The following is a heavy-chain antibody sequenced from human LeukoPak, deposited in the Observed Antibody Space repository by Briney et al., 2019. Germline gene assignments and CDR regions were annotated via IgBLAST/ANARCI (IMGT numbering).Heavy chain of an antibody. V-gene: IGHV1-69*13. D-gene: IGHD6-13*01. CDR3: ARDREVAAAGYFDY. Sequence: ASVKVSCKASGGTFSSYAISWVRQAPGQGLEWMGGIIPIFGTANYAQKFQGRVTITADESTSTAYMELSSLRSEDTAVYYCARDREVAAAGYFDYWGQGTLVTVSS. J-gene: IGHJ4*02. CDR2: IIPIFGTA. CDR1: GGTFSSYA.